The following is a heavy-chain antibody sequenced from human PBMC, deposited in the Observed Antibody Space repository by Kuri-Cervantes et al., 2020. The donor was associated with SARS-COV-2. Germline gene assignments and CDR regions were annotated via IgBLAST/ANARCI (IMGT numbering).Heavy chain of an antibody. Sequence: SVKVSCKTSGGTFRSYATNWVRQAPGQGLEWMGGIIPLFGPANYAQKFQGRLTITADESTSTAYMELSSLRSEDTAVYYCARAIRYYYDSSGDYTLHVFDNWGQGALDTVSS. D-gene: IGHD3-22*01. CDR2: IIPLFGPA. CDR3: ARAIRYYYDSSGDYTLHVFDN. J-gene: IGHJ4*02. V-gene: IGHV1-69*13. CDR1: GGTFRSYA.